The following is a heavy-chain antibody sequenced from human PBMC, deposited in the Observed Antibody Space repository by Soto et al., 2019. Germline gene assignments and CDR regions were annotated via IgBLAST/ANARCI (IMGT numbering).Heavy chain of an antibody. CDR2: ITPLYGTK. CDR3: ARGGTLKPFDP. Sequence: QVQLEQSGPEVKEPGSSVKVSCKTSGGTFSSYSLNWVRQAPGQGREWMGVITPLYGTKNYAQRFRGRVTFAADESTSTVFMELTRATSDDTAVYFCARGGTLKPFDPWGQGSLVTASS. D-gene: IGHD3-16*01. V-gene: IGHV1-69*12. J-gene: IGHJ5*02. CDR1: GGTFSSYS.